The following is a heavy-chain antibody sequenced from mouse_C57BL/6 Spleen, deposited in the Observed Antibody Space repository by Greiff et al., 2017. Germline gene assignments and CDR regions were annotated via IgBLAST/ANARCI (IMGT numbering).Heavy chain of an antibody. D-gene: IGHD5-1-1*01. CDR2: ISSGGSYT. CDR1: GFTFSSYG. CDR3: AIQNNNYFDY. Sequence: EVKLMESGGDLVKPGGSLKLSCAASGFTFSSYGMSWVRQTPDKRLEWVANISSGGSYTYYPDSVKGRFTISRDNAKNTLYLQMSSLKSEDTAMYYCAIQNNNYFDYWGKGTTLTVSS. J-gene: IGHJ2*01. V-gene: IGHV5-6*01.